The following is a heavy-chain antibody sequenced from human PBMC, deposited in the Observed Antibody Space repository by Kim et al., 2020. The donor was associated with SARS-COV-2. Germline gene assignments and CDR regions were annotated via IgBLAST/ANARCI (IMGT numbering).Heavy chain of an antibody. CDR3: TTGEVVPAAPYYYGMDV. CDR1: GFTFSNAW. J-gene: IGHJ6*02. V-gene: IGHV3-15*01. Sequence: GGSLRLFCAASGFTFSNAWMSWVRQAPGKGLEWVGRIKSKTDGGTTDYAAPVKGRFTISRDDSKNTLYLQMNSLKTEDTAVYYCTTGEVVPAAPYYYGMDVWGQGTTVTVSS. CDR2: IKSKTDGGTT. D-gene: IGHD2-2*01.